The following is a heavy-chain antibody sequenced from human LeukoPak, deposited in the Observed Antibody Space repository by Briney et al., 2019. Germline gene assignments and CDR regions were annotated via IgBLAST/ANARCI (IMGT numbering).Heavy chain of an antibody. CDR3: ARSDWLDS. V-gene: IGHV3-74*03. Sequence: GGSLRLSCAASGFTFSGYWMHWVRQVPGKELVWVSRIKNDGTTTTYAVSVKGRFTISRDNAKKTLYLQMNGLRAEDTAVYYCARSDWLDSWGQGTLVTVSS. J-gene: IGHJ5*01. CDR2: IKNDGTTT. CDR1: GFTFSGYW.